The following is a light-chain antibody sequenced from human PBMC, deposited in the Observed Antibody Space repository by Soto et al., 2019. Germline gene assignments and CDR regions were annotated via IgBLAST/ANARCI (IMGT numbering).Light chain of an antibody. CDR2: DAS. CDR3: QQYDNWPRT. Sequence: DILMTQSPSILSASVGDTVTITCRASQSISKWVAWYQQRAGKAPTALIFDASNSEKGVPSRFSGSGSGTEFTLIISGLQPEDFAVYYCQQYDNWPRTFGQGTRVDFK. CDR1: QSISKW. V-gene: IGKV1-5*01. J-gene: IGKJ1*01.